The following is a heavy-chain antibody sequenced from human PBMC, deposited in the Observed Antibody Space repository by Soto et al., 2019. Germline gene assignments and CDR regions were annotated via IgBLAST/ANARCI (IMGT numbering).Heavy chain of an antibody. V-gene: IGHV3-33*01. CDR2: IWYDGSNK. J-gene: IGHJ4*02. D-gene: IGHD3-3*01. CDR1: GFTFSSYG. Sequence: GGSLRLSCAASGFTFSSYGMHWVRQAPGKGLEWVAVIWYDGSNKYYADSVKGRFTISRDNSKNTLYLQMNSLRAEDTAVYYCARAAPWSGYRSSIDYWGQGTLVTVSS. CDR3: ARAAPWSGYRSSIDY.